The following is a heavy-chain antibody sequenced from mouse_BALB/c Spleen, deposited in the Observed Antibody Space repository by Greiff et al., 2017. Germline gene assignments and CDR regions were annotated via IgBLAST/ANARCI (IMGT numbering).Heavy chain of an antibody. CDR2: ISSGGST. Sequence: EVKLVESGGGLVKPGGSLKLSCAASGFTFSSYAMSWVRQTPEKRLEWVASISSGGSTYYPDSVKGRFTISRDNARNILYLQMSSLRSEDTAMYYCAREGRGAMDYWGQGTSVTVSS. V-gene: IGHV5-6-5*01. CDR1: GFTFSSYA. CDR3: AREGRGAMDY. J-gene: IGHJ4*01.